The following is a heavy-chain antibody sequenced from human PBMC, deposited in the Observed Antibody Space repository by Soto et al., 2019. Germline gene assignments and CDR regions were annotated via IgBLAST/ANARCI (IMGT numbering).Heavy chain of an antibody. V-gene: IGHV4-4*07. CDR3: ARDGSSSWDNWFDP. Sequence: LSLTCTVSGGSISSYYWSWIRQPAGKGLEWIGRIYTSGSTSYNPSLKSRVTMSVDTSKNQFSLKLSSVTAADTAVYYCARDGSSSWDNWFDPWGQGTLVTV. J-gene: IGHJ5*02. D-gene: IGHD6-13*01. CDR2: IYTSGST. CDR1: GGSISSYY.